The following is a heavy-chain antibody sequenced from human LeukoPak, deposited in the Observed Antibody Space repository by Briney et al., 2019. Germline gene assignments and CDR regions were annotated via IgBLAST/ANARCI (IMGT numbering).Heavy chain of an antibody. J-gene: IGHJ2*01. CDR2: IDPNSGGT. CDR3: ARGRGTTMVRGVITNYFDL. Sequence: ASVKVSCKASGYTFTGYYIHWVRQAPGQGLEWMGWIDPNSGGTNYAQKFLGSVTMTGDTSINTAFMELSRLRSDDTAIYYCARGRGTTMVRGVITNYFDLWGRGSLVTVSS. V-gene: IGHV1-2*02. CDR1: GYTFTGYY. D-gene: IGHD3-10*01.